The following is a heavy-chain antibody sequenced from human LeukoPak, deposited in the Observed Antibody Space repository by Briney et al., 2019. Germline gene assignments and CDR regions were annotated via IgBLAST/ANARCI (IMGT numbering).Heavy chain of an antibody. CDR3: ARGLHAVDY. CDR1: GGSISSYY. J-gene: IGHJ4*02. CDR2: IYYSVST. V-gene: IGHV4-59*01. Sequence: SETLSLTCTVSGGSISSYYWSWIRQPPGKGLEWIGYIYYSVSTNHNPSLKSRVTISVDTSKNQFSLKLSSVTAADTAVYYCARGLHAVDYWGQGTLVTVSS. D-gene: IGHD5-24*01.